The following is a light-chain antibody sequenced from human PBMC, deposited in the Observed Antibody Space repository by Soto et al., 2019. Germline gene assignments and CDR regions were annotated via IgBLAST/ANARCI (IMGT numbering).Light chain of an antibody. CDR3: QQRSSWPPYT. CDR2: DAS. Sequence: EIVLTQSPGTLSLSPGERATLSCRASQSVSSGSLAWYQQKRGQAPRLLIYDASSRATGIPARFTGSGSGTDFTLTISSLEPEDFAVYYCQQRSSWPPYTFCQWTKVDNK. J-gene: IGKJ2*01. V-gene: IGKV3-11*01. CDR1: QSVSSGS.